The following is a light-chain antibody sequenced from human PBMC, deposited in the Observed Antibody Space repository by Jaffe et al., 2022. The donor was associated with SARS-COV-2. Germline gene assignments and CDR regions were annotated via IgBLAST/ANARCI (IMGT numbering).Light chain of an antibody. CDR1: SSDVGGYNY. V-gene: IGLV2-14*01. CDR2: DVS. J-gene: IGLJ2*01. CDR3: SSYAAGGTLL. Sequence: QSALTQPASVSGSPGQSITISCTGTSSDVGGYNYVSWYQQHPGKAPKLMIYDVSNRPSGVSNRFSGSKSGNTASLTISGLQAEDEADYYCSSYAAGGTLLFGGGTKLTVL.